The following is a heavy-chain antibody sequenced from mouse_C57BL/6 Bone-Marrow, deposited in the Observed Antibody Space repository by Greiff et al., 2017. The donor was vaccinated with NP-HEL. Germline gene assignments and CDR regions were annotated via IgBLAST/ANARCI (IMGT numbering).Heavy chain of an antibody. CDR3: ARVHYYGSSVWFAY. CDR2: IWWDDDK. Sequence: QVTLKESGPGILQPSQTLSLTCSFSGFSLSTFGMGVGWIRQPSGKGLEWLAHIWWDDDKYYNPALKSRLTISKDTSKNQVFLKIANVDTADTATYYCARVHYYGSSVWFAYWGQGTLVTVSA. CDR1: GFSLSTFGMG. V-gene: IGHV8-8*01. D-gene: IGHD1-1*01. J-gene: IGHJ3*01.